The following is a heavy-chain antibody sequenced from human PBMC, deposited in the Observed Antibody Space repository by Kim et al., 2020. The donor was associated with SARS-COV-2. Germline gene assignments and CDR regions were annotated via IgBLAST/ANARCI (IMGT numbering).Heavy chain of an antibody. D-gene: IGHD3-10*01. V-gene: IGHV2-5*02. Sequence: SGPTLVKPTQTLTLTCTFSGFSLSTSGVGVGWIRQPPGKALEWLALIYWDDDKRYSPSLNSRLTITKDTSKNQVVLTMTDTDPVDTATYYCAHSLRDYHYFLGSLYYFDYWGQGTLVTVSS. CDR3: AHSLRDYHYFLGSLYYFDY. J-gene: IGHJ4*02. CDR2: IYWDDDK. CDR1: GFSLSTSGVG.